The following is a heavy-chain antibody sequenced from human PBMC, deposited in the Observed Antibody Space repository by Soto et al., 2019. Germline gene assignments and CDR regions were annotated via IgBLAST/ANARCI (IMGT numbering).Heavy chain of an antibody. CDR3: AKDSAGRGPFDP. D-gene: IGHD3-10*01. Sequence: SETLSLTCTISGGSFGTNYWSWIRQAPGKGLEWIGYTYHTGSTKYNPSLKSRATISVDTSKNQFSLTLNSAAAADTAVYYCAKDSAGRGPFDPWGQGILVTVSS. V-gene: IGHV4-59*13. J-gene: IGHJ5*02. CDR1: GGSFGTNY. CDR2: TYHTGST.